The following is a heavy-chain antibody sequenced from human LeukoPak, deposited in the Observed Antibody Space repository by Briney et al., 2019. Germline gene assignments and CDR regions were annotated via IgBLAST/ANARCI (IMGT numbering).Heavy chain of an antibody. CDR1: GGSISTYY. J-gene: IGHJ4*02. D-gene: IGHD3-10*01. CDR3: ARDSIYYGSGSRSGFDS. Sequence: SETLSLTCTVSGGSISTYYWSWIRQPAGKGLEWIGRIYTSGSTNYNPSLKSRVTISVDTSKNQFSLKLSSVTAADTAVYYCARDSIYYGSGSRSGFDSWGPGSPLTVSS. V-gene: IGHV4-4*07. CDR2: IYTSGST.